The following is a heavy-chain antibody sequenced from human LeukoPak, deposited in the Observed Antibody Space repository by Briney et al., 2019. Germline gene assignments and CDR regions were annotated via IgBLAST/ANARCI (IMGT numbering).Heavy chain of an antibody. Sequence: PSETLSLTCTVSGGSISSYYWSWIRQPPGKGLEWIGYIYYSGSTNYNPSLKSRVTISVDTSKNQFSLKLSSVTAADTAMYYCARGGYWSGRFDHWGQGTMVTASS. CDR2: IYYSGST. D-gene: IGHD3-3*01. V-gene: IGHV4-59*01. CDR1: GGSISSYY. J-gene: IGHJ4*02. CDR3: ARGGYWSGRFDH.